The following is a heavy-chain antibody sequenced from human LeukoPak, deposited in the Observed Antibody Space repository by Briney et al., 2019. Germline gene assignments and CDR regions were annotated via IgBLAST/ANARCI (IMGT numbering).Heavy chain of an antibody. CDR1: GGTFGGYA. CDR2: FIPIFGTA. D-gene: IGHD3-22*01. J-gene: IGHJ4*02. CDR3: ARESPMIVVVTEGFDY. V-gene: IGHV1-69*13. Sequence: SVKVSCKASGGTFGGYAFGWVGRPPGQGLEWLEGFIPIFGTANYAQKFQGRVTITADESTSTAYMELSSLRSEDTAVYYCARESPMIVVVTEGFDYWGQGTLVTVSS.